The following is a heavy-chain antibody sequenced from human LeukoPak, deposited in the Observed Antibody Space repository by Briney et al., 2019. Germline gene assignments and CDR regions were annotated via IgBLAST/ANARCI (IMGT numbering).Heavy chain of an antibody. J-gene: IGHJ4*02. CDR3: AKDQYSSSYYFDY. D-gene: IGHD6-6*01. Sequence: PGGSLRLSCAVSGFTFSSYGMHWVRQAPGKGREWVAFIRYDGSNKYYTDSVKGRFTISRDNSKNTLYLQMNSLRAEDTAVYYCAKDQYSSSYYFDYWGQGTLVTVSS. V-gene: IGHV3-30*02. CDR1: GFTFSSYG. CDR2: IRYDGSNK.